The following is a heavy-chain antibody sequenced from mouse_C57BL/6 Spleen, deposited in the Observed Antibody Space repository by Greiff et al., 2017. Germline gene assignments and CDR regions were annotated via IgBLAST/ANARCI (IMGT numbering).Heavy chain of an antibody. D-gene: IGHD2-10*01. CDR1: GYTFTSYW. J-gene: IGHJ4*01. CDR3: ARNGATYYGNYVDAMDY. V-gene: IGHV1-53*01. CDR2: INPSNGGT. Sequence: QVQLKQPGTELVKPGASVKLSCKASGYTFTSYWMHWVKQRPGQGLEWIGNINPSNGGTNYNEKFKSKATLTVDKSSSTAYMQLSSLTSEDSAVYYCARNGATYYGNYVDAMDYWGQGTSVTVSS.